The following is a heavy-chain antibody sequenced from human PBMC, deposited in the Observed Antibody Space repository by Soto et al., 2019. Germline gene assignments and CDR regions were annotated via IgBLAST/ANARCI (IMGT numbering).Heavy chain of an antibody. V-gene: IGHV4-30-4*01. Sequence: QVQLQESGPGLVKPSQTLSLTCTVSGDSISSADYYWSWIRQPPGQGLEWIGYVYHSGSTYYNPSLRSRVTMSIDTPKNHFSMKLSSVTAEDTAVYYCARNLSPPLFDYWGQGTMVTVSS. CDR1: GDSISSADYY. CDR3: ARNLSPPLFDY. J-gene: IGHJ4*02. CDR2: VYHSGST.